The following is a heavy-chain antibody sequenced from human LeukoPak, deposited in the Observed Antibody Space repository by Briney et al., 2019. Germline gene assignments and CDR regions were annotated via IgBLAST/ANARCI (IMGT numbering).Heavy chain of an antibody. D-gene: IGHD5-18*01. CDR3: APSPHSYGTGRDY. CDR1: GFTFSSYS. J-gene: IGHJ4*02. V-gene: IGHV3-21*01. CDR2: ISSSSSYI. Sequence: GGSLRLSCAASGFTFSSYSMNWVRQAPGKGLEWVSSISSSSSYIYYADSVKGRFTISRDNAKNSLYLQMNSLRAEDTAVYYCAPSPHSYGTGRDYWGQGTLVTVSS.